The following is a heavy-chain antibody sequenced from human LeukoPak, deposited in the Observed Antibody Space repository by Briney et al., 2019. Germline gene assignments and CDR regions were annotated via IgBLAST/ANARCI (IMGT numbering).Heavy chain of an antibody. CDR1: GYTFTTYY. V-gene: IGHV1-46*01. Sequence: ASVKVSCKASGYTFTTYYMHWVGQAPGQGLEWMGIINPSGGSTTYAQKFQGRVTMTRDTSTSRVYVELSSLRSEDTAVYFCARDGGRSGWYYFDYWGQGTLVTVSS. CDR3: ARDGGRSGWYYFDY. D-gene: IGHD6-19*01. J-gene: IGHJ4*02. CDR2: INPSGGST.